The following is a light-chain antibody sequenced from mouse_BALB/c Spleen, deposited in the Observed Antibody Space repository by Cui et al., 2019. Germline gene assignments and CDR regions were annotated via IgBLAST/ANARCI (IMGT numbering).Light chain of an antibody. Sequence: QLVLTQSPALTSASPGGEVTITCSARSSGSDMYWYQQKAGSATKPWIYRTSNRGSGVPARCSGGGCGSSYSITISSMEDEDAATYYYQKYNSYPTFGGGTKLEIK. CDR2: RTS. CDR3: QKYNSYPT. CDR1: SSGSD. J-gene: IGKJ1*01. V-gene: IGKV4-61*01.